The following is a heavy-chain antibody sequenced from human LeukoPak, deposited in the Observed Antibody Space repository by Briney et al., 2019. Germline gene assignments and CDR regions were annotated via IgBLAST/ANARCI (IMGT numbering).Heavy chain of an antibody. Sequence: GASVKVSCKASGGTFSSYPISWVRQAPGQGLEWMGGIIPIFATANYAQKFQGRVAITADESTSTAYMELSSLRSEDTAVYYCATRPTYGDYVVWGQGTLVTVSS. D-gene: IGHD4-17*01. V-gene: IGHV1-69*13. CDR1: GGTFSSYP. J-gene: IGHJ4*02. CDR2: IIPIFATA. CDR3: ATRPTYGDYVV.